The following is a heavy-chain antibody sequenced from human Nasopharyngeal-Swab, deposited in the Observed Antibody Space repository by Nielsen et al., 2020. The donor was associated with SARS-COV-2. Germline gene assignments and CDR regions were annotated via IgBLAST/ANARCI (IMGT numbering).Heavy chain of an antibody. V-gene: IGHV3-74*01. CDR2: INSDGSRT. J-gene: IGHJ4*02. D-gene: IGHD7-27*01. CDR3: ARDFDKTGD. Sequence: GESLKISCAVSGFSFSESWIHWVRQAPGKGLVWVSRINSDGSRTDYADSVKGRFTISRDNAKNTIYLQINSLRGEDTAVYYCARDFDKTGDWGQGTLVTVSS. CDR1: GFSFSESW.